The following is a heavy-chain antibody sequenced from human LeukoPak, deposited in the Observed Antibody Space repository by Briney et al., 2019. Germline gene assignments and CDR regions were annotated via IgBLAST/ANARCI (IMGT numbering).Heavy chain of an antibody. CDR3: ARDWGEGFFSMAFDI. CDR2: IWYDGSNK. V-gene: IGHV3-33*01. J-gene: IGHJ3*02. D-gene: IGHD3-16*01. Sequence: GGPLRLSCAASGFTFSAYGMLWVRQAPGKGPEWVAVIWYDGSNKYYADSVKGRFTISRDNSKNTLYLQMNSLRAEDTAVYYCARDWGEGFFSMAFDIWGQGTMVTVSS. CDR1: GFTFSAYG.